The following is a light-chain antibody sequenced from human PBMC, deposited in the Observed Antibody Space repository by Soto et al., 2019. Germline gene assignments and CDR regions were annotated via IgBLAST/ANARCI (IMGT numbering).Light chain of an antibody. V-gene: IGLV1-40*01. J-gene: IGLJ1*01. CDR3: QSYDSSLSGSYV. CDR2: GNS. Sequence: QSVLTQPPSVSGAPGQRVTISCTGSSSNIGAGYDVHWYQQRPGKAPKLLIYGNSNRPSRFPDRFSGSKSGTSASLAITGLQAEDEADYYCQSYDSSLSGSYVFGTGTKLTVL. CDR1: SSNIGAGYD.